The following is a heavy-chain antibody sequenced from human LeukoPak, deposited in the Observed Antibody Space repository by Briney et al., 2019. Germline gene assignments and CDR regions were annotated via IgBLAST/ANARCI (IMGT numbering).Heavy chain of an antibody. Sequence: ASVKVSCKASGYTFTSYGISWVRQAPGQGLEWMGWISAYNGNTNYAQKLQGRVTMTTDTSTSTAYMELRSLRSDDTAVYYCARVLGYSYGYYYYYMDVWGKGTTVTVSS. CDR3: ARVLGYSYGYYYYYMDV. CDR2: ISAYNGNT. J-gene: IGHJ6*03. CDR1: GYTFTSYG. V-gene: IGHV1-18*01. D-gene: IGHD5-18*01.